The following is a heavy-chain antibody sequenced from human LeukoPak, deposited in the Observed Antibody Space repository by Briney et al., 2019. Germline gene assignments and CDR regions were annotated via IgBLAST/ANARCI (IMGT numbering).Heavy chain of an antibody. CDR2: IRSNLYGGPP. CDR3: TRDQTPYY. J-gene: IGHJ4*02. Sequence: GGSLRLSCTASGFTFGDYAMTWVRQAPGNGLEWVGFIRSNLYGGPPEYAESVKGRFTISRDDSNSIAYLEMDSLKTDDTAVYYCTRDQTPYYWGQGTLVTVSS. V-gene: IGHV3-49*04. CDR1: GFTFGDYA.